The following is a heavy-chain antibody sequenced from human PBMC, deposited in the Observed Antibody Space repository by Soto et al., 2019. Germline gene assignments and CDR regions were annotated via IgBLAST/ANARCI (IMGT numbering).Heavy chain of an antibody. V-gene: IGHV3-48*02. CDR1: GFTFSSYS. CDR3: SRVSMVRGKPTQDY. Sequence: GGSLRLSCAASGFTFSSYSMNCVRQAPGKGLEWVSYISSSSSTIYYADSVKGRFTISRDNAKNSLYLQMNSLRDEDTAVYYCSRVSMVRGKPTQDYWGQGTLVTVS. CDR2: ISSSSSTI. D-gene: IGHD3-10*01. J-gene: IGHJ4*02.